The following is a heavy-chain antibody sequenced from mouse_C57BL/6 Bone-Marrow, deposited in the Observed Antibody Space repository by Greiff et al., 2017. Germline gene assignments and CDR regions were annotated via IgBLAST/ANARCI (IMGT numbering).Heavy chain of an antibody. J-gene: IGHJ3*01. CDR3: ASLYDGYPFAY. CDR2: IWGVGST. CDR1: GFSLTSYG. D-gene: IGHD2-3*01. V-gene: IGHV2-6*01. Sequence: QVQLQQSGPGLVAPSQSLSITCTVSGFSLTSYGVDWVRQSPGKGLEWLGVIWGVGSTNYNSALKSRLSISKDNSKSQVFLKMNSLQTDDTAMYYCASLYDGYPFAYWGQGTLVTVSA.